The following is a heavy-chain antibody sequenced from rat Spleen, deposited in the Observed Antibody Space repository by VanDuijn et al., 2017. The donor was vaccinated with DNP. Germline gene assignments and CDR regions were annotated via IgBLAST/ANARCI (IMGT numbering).Heavy chain of an antibody. CDR1: GFTFSSYW. CDR3: ASRGNVYFGLAPFAY. CDR2: ISTDGGNI. V-gene: IGHV5-58*01. D-gene: IGHD1-6*01. Sequence: EVQLVESGGGLVQPGRSMKLSCAASGFTFSSYWMFWIRQAPGKGLEWVASISTDGGNIYYPDSVRGRFTVSRDNAENTVYLQMDSLRSEDTATYYCASRGNVYFGLAPFAYLGQGTLVTVSS. J-gene: IGHJ3*01.